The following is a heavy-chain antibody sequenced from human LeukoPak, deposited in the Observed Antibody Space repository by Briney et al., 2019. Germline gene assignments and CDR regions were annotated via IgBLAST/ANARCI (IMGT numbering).Heavy chain of an antibody. Sequence: ASVKVSCKVSGYTLTELSMHWVRQAPGQGLEWMGWINPNSGGTNYAQKFQGRVTMTRDTSISTAYMELSRLRSDDTAVYYCARDVSSGWNFDYWGQGTLVTVSS. V-gene: IGHV1-2*02. D-gene: IGHD6-19*01. CDR3: ARDVSSGWNFDY. CDR1: GYTLTELS. CDR2: INPNSGGT. J-gene: IGHJ4*02.